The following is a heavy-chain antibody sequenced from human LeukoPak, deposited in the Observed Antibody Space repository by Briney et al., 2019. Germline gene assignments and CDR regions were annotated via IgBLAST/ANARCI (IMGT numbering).Heavy chain of an antibody. J-gene: IGHJ4*02. CDR3: ASFNGFANG. Sequence: GGSLRLSCAASGFTFSSYWMHWVRQAPGKGLEWVANIKQGGGEKYYVDSVKGRFTISRDNAKNSLYLQMNSLTAEDTAVYYCASFNGFANGWGQGTLVTVSS. V-gene: IGHV3-7*01. CDR1: GFTFSSYW. D-gene: IGHD3-10*01. CDR2: IKQGGGEK.